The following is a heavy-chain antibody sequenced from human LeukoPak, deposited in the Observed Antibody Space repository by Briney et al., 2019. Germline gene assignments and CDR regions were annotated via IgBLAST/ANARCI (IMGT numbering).Heavy chain of an antibody. CDR1: GFTFSSYS. Sequence: GGSLRLSCAASGFTFSSYSMNWVRQAPGKGLEWVSSISSSSSYIHYADSVKGRFTISRDNAKNSLYLQMNSLRAEDTAVYYCARPYSSGLDAFDIWGQGTMATVSS. CDR3: ARPYSSGLDAFDI. CDR2: ISSSSSYI. J-gene: IGHJ3*02. V-gene: IGHV3-21*01. D-gene: IGHD6-19*01.